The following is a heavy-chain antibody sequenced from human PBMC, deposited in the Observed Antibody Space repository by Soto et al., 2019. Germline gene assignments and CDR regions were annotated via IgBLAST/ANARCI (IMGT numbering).Heavy chain of an antibody. V-gene: IGHV3-7*01. CDR3: ARDKRITIFGVVSAVNDAFDI. CDR2: LKQDGSEK. Sequence: GGSLRLSCAASGFTFSRFCMTWVRQAPGKGLEWVANLKQDGSEKYYVDSVKGRFTISRDNAKNSLYLQMNSLRAEDTAVYYCARDKRITIFGVVSAVNDAFDIWGQGTMVTVSS. J-gene: IGHJ3*02. D-gene: IGHD3-3*01. CDR1: GFTFSRFC.